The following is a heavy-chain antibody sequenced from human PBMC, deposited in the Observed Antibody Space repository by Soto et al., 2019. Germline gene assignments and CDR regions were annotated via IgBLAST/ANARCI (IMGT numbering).Heavy chain of an antibody. D-gene: IGHD2-8*01. V-gene: IGHV3-33*01. CDR2: IWSDGSNK. J-gene: IGHJ6*02. CDR3: VREGNEDRCYYGMDV. Sequence: GGSLRLSCAASGFTFRYYGMHWVRQAPGKGLEWVAVIWSDGSNKYYADSVKGRFTISRDNSKNTLDLQMSSLRVGDTAVYYCVREGNEDRCYYGMDVWGQGTTVTVSS. CDR1: GFTFRYYG.